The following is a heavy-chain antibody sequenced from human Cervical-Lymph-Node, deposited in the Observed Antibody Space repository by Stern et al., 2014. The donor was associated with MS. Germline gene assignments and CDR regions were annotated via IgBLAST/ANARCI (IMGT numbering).Heavy chain of an antibody. CDR2: VNRDGAHT. V-gene: IGHV3-74*01. J-gene: IGHJ6*02. CDR1: GFTFSDYW. Sequence: VQLVESGGGLGQPGGSLRLSCAASGFTFSDYWMHWVRQAPGKGLMWVSRVNRDGAHTVYADSGKGRFIISRDNAKNTLYLQMHGLRVDDTAVYYCARDVVCEGGLCGEMWLHNPYYGMDVLGQGTTVSVSS. D-gene: IGHD3-22*01. CDR3: ARDVVCEGGLCGEMWLHNPYYGMDV.